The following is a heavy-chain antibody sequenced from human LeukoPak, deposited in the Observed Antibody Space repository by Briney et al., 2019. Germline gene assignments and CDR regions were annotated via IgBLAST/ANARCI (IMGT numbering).Heavy chain of an antibody. V-gene: IGHV3-66*01. D-gene: IGHD4-17*01. Sequence: WGSLRLSCAASGFTVSSNYMSWVRQAPGKGLEWVSVIYSGGSTYYADSVKGRFTISRDNSKNTLYLQMNSLRAEDTAVYYCARALRKYYFDYWGQGTLVTVSS. CDR2: IYSGGST. J-gene: IGHJ4*02. CDR3: ARALRKYYFDY. CDR1: GFTVSSNY.